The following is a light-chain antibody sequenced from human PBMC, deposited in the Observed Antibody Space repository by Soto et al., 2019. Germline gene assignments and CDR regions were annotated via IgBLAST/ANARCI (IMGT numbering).Light chain of an antibody. CDR1: QFMSNY. V-gene: IGKV1-39*01. CDR3: QQANSFPIT. J-gene: IGKJ5*01. CDR2: AAS. Sequence: DIQMTQSPSSLSASVGDKFTITCRASQFMSNYLHWYQQKPGKAPKLLIYAASSLQGGVPLRFSGSGSGTDFTLTISSLQPEDFATYYCQQANSFPITFGQGTRLEIK.